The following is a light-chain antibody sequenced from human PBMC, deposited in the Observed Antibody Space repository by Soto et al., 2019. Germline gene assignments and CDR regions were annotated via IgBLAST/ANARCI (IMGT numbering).Light chain of an antibody. CDR1: SSNIGGYNV. Sequence: QSALTQPASVSGSPGQSITISCSGTSSNIGGYNVVSWYQQHPGKAPKVIIYEAIKRPSGVSNRFSGSISGTTASLTISGPRAEEEVDYSCCSYVGATIFVFGRGPRVTVL. CDR2: EAI. CDR3: CSYVGATIFV. V-gene: IGLV2-23*01. J-gene: IGLJ1*01.